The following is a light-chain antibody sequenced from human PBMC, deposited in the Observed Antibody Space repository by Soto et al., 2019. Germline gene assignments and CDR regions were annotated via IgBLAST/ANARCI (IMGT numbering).Light chain of an antibody. V-gene: IGLV1-44*01. Sequence: QSVLTQSPSASGTPGQRVTISCSGSSSNIGRNTVNWYQQFPGAAPKLVMYPARFSGSKSGTSASLAIYGLQSEDEADYYCAAWDDSLNGPVFGGGTKLTVL. J-gene: IGLJ3*02. CDR1: SSNIGRNT. CDR3: AAWDDSLNGPV.